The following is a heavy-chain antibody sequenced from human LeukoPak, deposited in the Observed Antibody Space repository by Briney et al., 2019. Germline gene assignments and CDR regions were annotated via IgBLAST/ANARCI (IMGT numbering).Heavy chain of an antibody. Sequence: TPGGSLRLSCAASGFTFSDYYMSWIRQAPGKGLEWVSYIRSSSSYTNYADSVKGRFTISRDNSKNTLYLQMGSLRAEDMAVYYCAREASIVVRCSDYWGQGTLVTASS. CDR3: AREASIVVRCSDY. CDR2: IRSSSSYT. J-gene: IGHJ4*02. D-gene: IGHD6-6*01. V-gene: IGHV3-11*06. CDR1: GFTFSDYY.